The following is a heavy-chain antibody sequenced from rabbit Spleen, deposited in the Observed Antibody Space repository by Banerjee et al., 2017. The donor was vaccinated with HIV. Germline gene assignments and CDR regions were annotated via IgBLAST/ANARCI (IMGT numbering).Heavy chain of an antibody. D-gene: IGHD4-1*01. CDR2: IDPLFGSA. J-gene: IGHJ4*01. Sequence: QLKESGGGLVQPGGSLKLSCKASGFDFNSYYMSGVRQAPGKGLNWIGYIDPLFGSAYYGSWVNGRFSISKETATTAISLQLISLTAANRDQDFCQRGGCSWGPGTLVTVS. CDR3: QRGGCS. V-gene: IGHV1S7*01. CDR1: GFDFNSYY.